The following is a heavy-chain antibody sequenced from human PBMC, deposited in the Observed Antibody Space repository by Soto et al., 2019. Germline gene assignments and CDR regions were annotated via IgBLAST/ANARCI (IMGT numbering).Heavy chain of an antibody. D-gene: IGHD3-3*01. J-gene: IGHJ5*02. Sequence: SXTLSLTCTVSGGSISSYYWSWIRQPPVNGLQWIGYIYYSGSTNYNPSLKSRVTISVDTSKNQFSLKLSSVTAADTAVYYCARGAYDFWSGYYHNWFDPWGQGTLVTVSS. CDR2: IYYSGST. CDR3: ARGAYDFWSGYYHNWFDP. V-gene: IGHV4-59*01. CDR1: GGSISSYY.